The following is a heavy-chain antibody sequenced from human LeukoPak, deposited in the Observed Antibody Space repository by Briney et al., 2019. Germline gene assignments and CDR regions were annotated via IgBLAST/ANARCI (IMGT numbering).Heavy chain of an antibody. CDR2: INTNTGNP. D-gene: IGHD5-24*01. CDR3: ARGKKRWLQTNWGLNYFDY. V-gene: IGHV7-4-1*02. Sequence: ASVKVSCKASGYTFTSYAMNWVRQAPGQGLEWMGWINTNTGNPTYAQGFTGRFVFSLDTSVSTAYLQISSLKAEDTAVYYCARGKKRWLQTNWGLNYFDYWGQGTLVTVSS. CDR1: GYTFTSYA. J-gene: IGHJ4*02.